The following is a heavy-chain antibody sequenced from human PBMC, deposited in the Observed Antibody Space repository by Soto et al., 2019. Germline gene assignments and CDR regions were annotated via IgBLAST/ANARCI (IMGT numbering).Heavy chain of an antibody. Sequence: DVQLVESGGGLIQPGGSLRLSCEAFGLTVTGKKYVAWVRQAPGKGLEWVSGVYDTDGTYYADSVKGRFTSSRDNSKTIVYLEMNSLRPDDAAIYYCAIWRLREHAYDIWGLGTTVTVSS. V-gene: IGHV3-53*01. CDR3: AIWRLREHAYDI. D-gene: IGHD4-17*01. CDR2: VYDTDGT. J-gene: IGHJ3*02. CDR1: GLTVTGKKY.